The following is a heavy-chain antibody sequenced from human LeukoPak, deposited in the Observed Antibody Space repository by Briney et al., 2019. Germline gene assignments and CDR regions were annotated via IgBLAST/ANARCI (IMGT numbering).Heavy chain of an antibody. J-gene: IGHJ6*03. CDR1: GGSISSYY. CDR2: IYYSGST. Sequence: SETLSLTCTVSGGSISSYYWSWIRQPPGKGLEWIGYIYYSGSTNYNPSLKSRVTISVDTSKNQFSLKLSSVTAADTAVYYCARSQYSSGWYGGYYYYYMDVWGKGTTVTVSS. V-gene: IGHV4-59*01. D-gene: IGHD6-19*01. CDR3: ARSQYSSGWYGGYYYYYMDV.